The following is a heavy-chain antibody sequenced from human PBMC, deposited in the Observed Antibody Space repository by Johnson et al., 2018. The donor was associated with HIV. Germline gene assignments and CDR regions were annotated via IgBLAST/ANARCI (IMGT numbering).Heavy chain of an antibody. V-gene: IGHV3-7*01. CDR3: GSLGGGI. CDR1: GFTFSHNW. J-gene: IGHJ3*02. Sequence: VQLVESGGDLVQPGGSLRLSCIGSGFTFSHNWMSWVRQAPGKGPEWVANINHDVSAIHYVDSVKGRFTISRDNAKRSLFLQMNSLRVEDTAVYFCGSLGGGIWGQGTMVTVSS. CDR2: INHDVSAI. D-gene: IGHD3-16*01.